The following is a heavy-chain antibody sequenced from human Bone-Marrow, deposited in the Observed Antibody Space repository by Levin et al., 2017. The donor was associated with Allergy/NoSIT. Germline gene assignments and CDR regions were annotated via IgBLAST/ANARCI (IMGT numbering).Heavy chain of an antibody. D-gene: IGHD2-2*01. CDR1: GFTFSSFA. V-gene: IGHV3-30*18. Sequence: SCAASGFTFSSFAMHWVRQAPGKGLEWVTVISSDGSDKYYADSVKGRFTISRDNSKNTLYLQMNSLRTEDTAVYYCAKTDGYCSSTSCYVPFDYWGQGTLVAVSS. CDR3: AKTDGYCSSTSCYVPFDY. CDR2: ISSDGSDK. J-gene: IGHJ4*02.